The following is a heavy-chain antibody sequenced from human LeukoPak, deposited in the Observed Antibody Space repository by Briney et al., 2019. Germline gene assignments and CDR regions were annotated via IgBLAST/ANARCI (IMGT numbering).Heavy chain of an antibody. Sequence: GGSLRLSCAASGFTIDDYAMHWVRQAPGKGLEWVSGISWNSGSIGYADSVKGRFTISRDNAKNSLYLQMNSLRAEDTALYYCAKQLSAVAGIDYWGQGTLVTVSS. D-gene: IGHD6-19*01. J-gene: IGHJ4*02. CDR1: GFTIDDYA. V-gene: IGHV3-9*01. CDR2: ISWNSGSI. CDR3: AKQLSAVAGIDY.